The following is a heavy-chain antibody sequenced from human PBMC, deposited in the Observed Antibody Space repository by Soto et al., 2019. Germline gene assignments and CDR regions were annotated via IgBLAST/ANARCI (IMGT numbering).Heavy chain of an antibody. CDR3: ARDGIQLWLPGRDRFDP. CDR2: IYSTGSS. D-gene: IGHD5-18*01. Sequence: PSETLSLTCTVSGGSISSGNYYWSWIRQSPGKGLEWIGYIYSTGSSYYNPSLRSRVSMSVDTSKNQFSLNLSSVTAADTAVYFCARDGIQLWLPGRDRFDPRGQGTLVTVSS. J-gene: IGHJ5*02. CDR1: GGSISSGNYY. V-gene: IGHV4-30-4*01.